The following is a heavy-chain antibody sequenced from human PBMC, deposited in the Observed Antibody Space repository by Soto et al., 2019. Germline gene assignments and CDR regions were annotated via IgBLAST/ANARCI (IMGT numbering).Heavy chain of an antibody. CDR3: ARDTSSGWWVGGMDV. CDR2: IYHSGST. D-gene: IGHD6-19*01. J-gene: IGHJ6*02. CDR1: GGSISSGGYS. V-gene: IGHV4-30-2*01. Sequence: KPSETLSLTCAVSGGSISSGGYSWSWIRQPPGKGLEWIGYIYHSGSTYYNPSLKSRVTISVDRSKNQFSLKLSSVTAADTAVYYCARDTSSGWWVGGMDVWGQGTTVTVSS.